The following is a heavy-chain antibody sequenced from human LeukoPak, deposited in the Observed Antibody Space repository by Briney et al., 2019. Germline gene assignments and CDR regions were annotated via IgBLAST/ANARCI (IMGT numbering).Heavy chain of an antibody. CDR1: LFTFSSYA. Sequence: GGSLRLSCAASLFTFSSYAMSWVRQAPGKGLEWVSAISGSGGSTYYADSVKGRFTISRDNSKNTLYLQMNSLRAEDTAVYYCANGGYYYDSSGYPPGGYWGQGTLVTVSS. J-gene: IGHJ4*02. V-gene: IGHV3-23*01. CDR3: ANGGYYYDSSGYPPGGY. D-gene: IGHD3-22*01. CDR2: ISGSGGST.